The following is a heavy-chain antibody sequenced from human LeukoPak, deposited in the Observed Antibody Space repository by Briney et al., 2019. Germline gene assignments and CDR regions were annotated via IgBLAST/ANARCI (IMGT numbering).Heavy chain of an antibody. J-gene: IGHJ4*02. CDR3: ARGAVAGTPTDY. CDR2: IYYSGST. V-gene: IGHV4-59*01. Sequence: PSETLSLTCTVSGGSISSYYWSWIRQPPGKGLEWIGYIYYSGSTNYNPSLKSRVTISVDTSKNQFSLELSSVTAADTAVYYCARGAVAGTPTDYWGQGTLVTVSS. D-gene: IGHD6-19*01. CDR1: GGSISSYY.